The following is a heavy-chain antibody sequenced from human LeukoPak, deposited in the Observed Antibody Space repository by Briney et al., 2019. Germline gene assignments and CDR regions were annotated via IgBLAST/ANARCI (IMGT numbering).Heavy chain of an antibody. J-gene: IGHJ4*02. Sequence: GGSLRLSCAASGFTFSTYAMHWVRQAPGKGLEWVAVISYDGSSKYYADSVKGRFTISRDNSKNTLYLQMNSLRAEDTAVYYCARGGYDSGSYYKGPLYYFDYWGQGTLVTVSS. D-gene: IGHD3-10*01. CDR1: GFTFSTYA. CDR2: ISYDGSSK. CDR3: ARGGYDSGSYYKGPLYYFDY. V-gene: IGHV3-30*14.